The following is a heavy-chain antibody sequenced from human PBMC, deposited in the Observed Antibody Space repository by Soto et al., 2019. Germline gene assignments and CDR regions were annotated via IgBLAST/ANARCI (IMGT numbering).Heavy chain of an antibody. CDR2: INGDGSST. V-gene: IGHV3-74*01. D-gene: IGHD3-10*02. CDR1: GFTFNSYW. Sequence: EVQLEESGGGLVQPGGSLRISCAASGFTFNSYWMYWVRQAPGKGLVWVSRINGDGSSTSYADSVKGRFTISRDSAKNTVYLQMNSLRAEDTAVYYCARAPAMLAYGMDVWGQGTTVTVSS. CDR3: ARAPAMLAYGMDV. J-gene: IGHJ6*02.